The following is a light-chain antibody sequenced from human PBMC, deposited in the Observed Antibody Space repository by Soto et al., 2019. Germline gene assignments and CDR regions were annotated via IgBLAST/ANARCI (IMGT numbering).Light chain of an antibody. CDR3: QQYNSYSRT. CDR1: QGVSYW. CDR2: DAS. V-gene: IGKV1-5*01. J-gene: IGKJ1*01. Sequence: DIQMTQSPSTLSASIGDRVTITCRASQGVSYWLAWYQQKPGRAPKLLIYDASTLESGVPSRFSGSGSGTEFTLTINSLQTYDFAIYYCQQYNSYSRTFGQGTKVDIK.